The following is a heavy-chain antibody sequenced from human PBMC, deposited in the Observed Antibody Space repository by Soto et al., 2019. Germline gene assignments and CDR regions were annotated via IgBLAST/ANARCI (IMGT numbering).Heavy chain of an antibody. CDR2: ISGSSDST. J-gene: IGHJ4*02. CDR1: GFTFSSYA. Sequence: EVQVLESGGGLVQPGGSLRLSCAASGFTFSSYAMRWVRQAPGKGLEWVSSISGSSDSTYYADSVKGRFTISRDNSKNTLYLQMNSLRAEDTAVYYCARRGSGNYYDYWGQGTLVTVSS. D-gene: IGHD1-26*01. V-gene: IGHV3-23*01. CDR3: ARRGSGNYYDY.